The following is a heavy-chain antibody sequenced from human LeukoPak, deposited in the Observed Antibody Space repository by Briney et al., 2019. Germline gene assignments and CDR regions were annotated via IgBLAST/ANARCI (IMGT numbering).Heavy chain of an antibody. V-gene: IGHV3-23*01. D-gene: IGHD3-3*01. J-gene: IGHJ6*03. Sequence: GGSLRLSCAASGFTFRNHVMTWVRQAPGKGLEWVSGISGSGGSIYYADPVKGRFTISRDNSKNTLYLQMNSLRAEDTAIYYCAKELHDFTDYYMDVWGKGTTVTVSS. CDR3: AKELHDFTDYYMDV. CDR2: ISGSGGSI. CDR1: GFTFRNHV.